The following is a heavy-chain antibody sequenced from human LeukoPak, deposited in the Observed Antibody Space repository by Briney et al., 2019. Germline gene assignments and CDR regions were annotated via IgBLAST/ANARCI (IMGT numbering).Heavy chain of an antibody. J-gene: IGHJ3*02. D-gene: IGHD2-2*01. V-gene: IGHV4-4*07. CDR2: IYTSGST. CDR1: GGSISSYY. Sequence: SETLSLTCTVSGGSISSYYWSWLRQPAGKGLEWIGRIYTSGSTNYNPSLKSRVTMSVDTSKNQFSLKLSSVTAADTAVYYCATIGYCSSTSCGDAFDIWGQGTMVTVSS. CDR3: ATIGYCSSTSCGDAFDI.